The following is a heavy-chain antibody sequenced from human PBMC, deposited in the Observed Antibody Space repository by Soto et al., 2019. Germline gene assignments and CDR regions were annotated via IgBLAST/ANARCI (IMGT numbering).Heavy chain of an antibody. J-gene: IGHJ4*02. D-gene: IGHD2-21*02. CDR2: ISNDGRST. V-gene: IGHV3-74*01. CDR3: PRDTAGLSY. CDR1: GFTFSNFR. Sequence: EVQLVESGGGLVQPGGSLRLSCAASGFTFSNFRMHWVRQAPGKGLVWVALISNDGRSTNHADSVKGRFTISRDNAKSTLYLQLNSLRAEDTAVYYCPRDTAGLSYWGQGTLVTVSS.